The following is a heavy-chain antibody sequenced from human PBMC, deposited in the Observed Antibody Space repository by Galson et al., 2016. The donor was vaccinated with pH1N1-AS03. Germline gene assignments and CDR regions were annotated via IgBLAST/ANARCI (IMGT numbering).Heavy chain of an antibody. J-gene: IGHJ6*02. CDR3: TGDGAAHDYYYYGMDV. V-gene: IGHV1-69*13. Sequence: SVKVSCKASGGTFGNYAVSWVRLAPGQGLEWLGAIVPVFGTTNYAQTFQGRLTITADASTSTANMELSGLRLDDTALYYCTGDGAAHDYYYYGMDVWGQGTTVIV. CDR2: IVPVFGTT. CDR1: GGTFGNYA. D-gene: IGHD6-6*01.